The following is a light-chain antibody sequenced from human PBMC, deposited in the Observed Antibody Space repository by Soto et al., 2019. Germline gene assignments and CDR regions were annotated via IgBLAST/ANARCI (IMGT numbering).Light chain of an antibody. CDR1: SSNIGAGYA. CDR3: QSYDSSLSASV. CDR2: TNT. J-gene: IGLJ7*01. V-gene: IGLV1-40*01. Sequence: QSVLTQPPSVSGAPEQRGTISCTGTSSNIGAGYAVHWYRQLPVTAPELLIYTNTNRPSGVPDRVSGSKSGTSASLAINGLQADDEALYFCQSYDSSLSASVFGGGTQLTVL.